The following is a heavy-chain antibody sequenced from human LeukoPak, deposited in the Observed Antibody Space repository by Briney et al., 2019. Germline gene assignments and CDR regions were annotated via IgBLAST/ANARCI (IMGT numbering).Heavy chain of an antibody. Sequence: GGSLRLSCAASGFTFSSYAMHWVRQAPGKGLEWVAVISYDGSNKYYADSVKGRFTISRDNSKNTLYLQMNSLRAEDTAVYYCARARWLQMGDYFDYWGQGTLVTVSS. CDR2: ISYDGSNK. V-gene: IGHV3-30*04. J-gene: IGHJ4*02. CDR3: ARARWLQMGDYFDY. CDR1: GFTFSSYA. D-gene: IGHD5-24*01.